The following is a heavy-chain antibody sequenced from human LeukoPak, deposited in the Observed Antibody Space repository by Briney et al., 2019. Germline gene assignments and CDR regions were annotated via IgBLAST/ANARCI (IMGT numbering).Heavy chain of an antibody. CDR3: ARGLLWFGDQGDV. CDR2: IYYTGST. D-gene: IGHD3-10*01. J-gene: IGHJ6*02. CDR1: GGSISSGGYF. V-gene: IGHV4-31*03. Sequence: PSETLSLTCTISGGSISSGGYFWTWIRQHPRKGLEWIGNIYYTGSTNYNPSLKSRVMISVDTSKNQFSLRLTSLTAADTAVYYRARGLLWFGDQGDVWGQGTTVTVSS.